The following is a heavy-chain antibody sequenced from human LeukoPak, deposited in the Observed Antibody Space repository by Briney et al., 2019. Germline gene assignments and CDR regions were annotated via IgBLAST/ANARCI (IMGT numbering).Heavy chain of an antibody. CDR1: GFTFDDYA. Sequence: GGSLRLSCAASGFTFDDYAMHWVRQAPGKGLEWVSGISWNSGSIGYADSVKGRFTISRDNAKNSLYLQMNSLRAEDTALYYCAKAGVHHYGSGSYVDYWGQGTLVTVSS. CDR2: ISWNSGSI. CDR3: AKAGVHHYGSGSYVDY. J-gene: IGHJ4*02. V-gene: IGHV3-9*01. D-gene: IGHD3-10*01.